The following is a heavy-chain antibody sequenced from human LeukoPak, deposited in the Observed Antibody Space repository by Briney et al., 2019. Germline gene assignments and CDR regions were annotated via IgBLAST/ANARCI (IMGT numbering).Heavy chain of an antibody. J-gene: IGHJ4*02. Sequence: PGGSLRLSCAASGFTFSSYAMSWVRQAPGKGLEWVSAISGSGGSTYYADSVKGRFTISRDNSKNTLYLQMNSLRAEDTAVYYCATSPRQDTTLYYFDYWGQGTLVTVSS. CDR2: ISGSGGST. D-gene: IGHD1-1*01. V-gene: IGHV3-23*01. CDR3: ATSPRQDTTLYYFDY. CDR1: GFTFSSYA.